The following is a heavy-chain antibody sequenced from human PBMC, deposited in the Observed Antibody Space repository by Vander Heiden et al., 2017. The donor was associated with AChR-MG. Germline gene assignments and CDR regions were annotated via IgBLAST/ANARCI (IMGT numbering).Heavy chain of an antibody. D-gene: IGHD7-27*01. V-gene: IGHV3-23*01. J-gene: IGHJ3*02. CDR1: GFTFSSYG. CDR3: AKRPLGAAFDI. CDR2: ISGSGATT. Sequence: EVQLLESGGDLIQPGESLTLSCVASGFTFSSYGNTWLRPVPGRGLEWVSSISGSGATTYYADSVKGRFTISRDNSKNTLYLQMNSLRVEDTAVYFCAKRPLGAAFDIWGQGTMVTVSS.